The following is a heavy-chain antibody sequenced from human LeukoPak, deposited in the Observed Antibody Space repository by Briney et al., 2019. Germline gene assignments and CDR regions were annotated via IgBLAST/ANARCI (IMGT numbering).Heavy chain of an antibody. V-gene: IGHV4-4*02. Sequence: SETLSVTCAVSGGSISSCNWCCWVRPPPGRGLGGIGVIYHSGGTNYTPSPKSRVTISVDKTNNQFSMKLCSVTAAKTGVYYCAPRLRSSGYFDYWGEGTLVTVSS. J-gene: IGHJ4*02. CDR2: IYHSGGT. CDR3: APRLRSSGYFDY. D-gene: IGHD3-10*01. CDR1: GGSISSCNW.